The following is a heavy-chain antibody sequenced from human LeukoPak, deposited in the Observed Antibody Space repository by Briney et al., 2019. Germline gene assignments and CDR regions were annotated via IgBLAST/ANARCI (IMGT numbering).Heavy chain of an antibody. CDR3: ARDEQAVAGNLDY. Sequence: SETLSLTCTVSGGSISSYYWSWIRQPPGKGLEWIGYIYYSGSTNYNPSLKSRVTISVDTSKNQFSLKLSSVTAADTAVYYCARDEQAVAGNLDYWGQGTLVTVSS. J-gene: IGHJ4*02. V-gene: IGHV4-59*12. CDR2: IYYSGST. D-gene: IGHD6-19*01. CDR1: GGSISSYY.